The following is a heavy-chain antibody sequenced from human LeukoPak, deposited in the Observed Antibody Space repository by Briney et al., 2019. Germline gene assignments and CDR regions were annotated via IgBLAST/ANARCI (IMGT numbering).Heavy chain of an antibody. Sequence: GGSLRLSCAASEFTVSSNYMNWVRQAPGKGLEWVSVIYSGGSTYYADSVKGRFTISRDTSKNTLYLQMSSLRAEDTAVYYCARGTSPSYGFPRNWGQGTQVTVSS. CDR2: IYSGGST. CDR3: ARGTSPSYGFPRN. D-gene: IGHD1-1*01. J-gene: IGHJ4*02. V-gene: IGHV3-53*01. CDR1: EFTVSSNY.